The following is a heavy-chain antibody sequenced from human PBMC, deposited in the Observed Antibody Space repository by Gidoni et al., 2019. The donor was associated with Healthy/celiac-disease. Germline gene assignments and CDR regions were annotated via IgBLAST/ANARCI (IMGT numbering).Heavy chain of an antibody. CDR3: ARPGYCSGGSCYFHDAFDI. CDR2: IYPGDSDT. D-gene: IGHD2-15*01. Sequence: EVQLVQSGAEVKKPGESLKISCKGSGYSFTSYWLGWVRQMPGKGLEWMGIIYPGDSDTRYSPSFQGQVTISADKSISTAYLQWSSLKASDTAMYYCARPGYCSGGSCYFHDAFDIWGQGTMVTVSS. V-gene: IGHV5-51*01. CDR1: GYSFTSYW. J-gene: IGHJ3*02.